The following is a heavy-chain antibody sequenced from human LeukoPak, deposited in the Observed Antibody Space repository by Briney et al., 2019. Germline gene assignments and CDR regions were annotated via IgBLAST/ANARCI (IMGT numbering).Heavy chain of an antibody. CDR3: ARDQADDYGGNSPGY. Sequence: GASVKVSFKASGGTFSSYAISCVRQAPGQGLEWMGRIIPIFGIANYAQKFQGRVTITADKSTSTAYTELSSLRSEDTAVYYCARDQADDYGGNSPGYWGQGTLVTVSS. D-gene: IGHD4-23*01. CDR1: GGTFSSYA. V-gene: IGHV1-69*10. J-gene: IGHJ4*02. CDR2: IIPIFGIA.